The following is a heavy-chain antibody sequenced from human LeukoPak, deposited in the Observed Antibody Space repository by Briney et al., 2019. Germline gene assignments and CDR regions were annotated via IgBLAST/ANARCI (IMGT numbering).Heavy chain of an antibody. CDR3: ASSHYGSGSYFIDWFDP. J-gene: IGHJ5*02. Sequence: GASVKVSCKASGYTFTSYGISWVRQAPGQGLEWMGWISAYNGNTNYAQKLQGRVTMTTDTSKSTAYMELRSLSSDDTAVYYCASSHYGSGSYFIDWFDPWGQGTLVTVSS. CDR1: GYTFTSYG. V-gene: IGHV1-18*01. D-gene: IGHD3-10*01. CDR2: ISAYNGNT.